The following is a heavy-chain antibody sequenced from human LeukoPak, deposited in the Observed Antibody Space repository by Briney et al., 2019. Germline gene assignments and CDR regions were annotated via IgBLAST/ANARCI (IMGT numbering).Heavy chain of an antibody. J-gene: IGHJ4*02. CDR1: GFTFSSYA. CDR2: ISGSGGST. V-gene: IGHV3-23*01. CDR3: AKSSLEWLVAPDFDY. D-gene: IGHD6-19*01. Sequence: GGSLRLSCADSGFTFSSYAMSWVRQAPGKGLEWVSAISGSGGSTYCADSVKGRFTISRDNSKNTLYLQMNSLRAEDTAVYYCAKSSLEWLVAPDFDYWGQGTLVTVSS.